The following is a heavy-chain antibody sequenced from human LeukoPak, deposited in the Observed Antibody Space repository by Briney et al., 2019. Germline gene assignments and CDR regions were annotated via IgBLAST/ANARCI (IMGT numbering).Heavy chain of an antibody. CDR1: GYTFTNYG. V-gene: IGHV1-18*01. D-gene: IGHD1-26*01. J-gene: IGHJ4*02. CDR2: ISAYNGHT. CDR3: ARDVRTVISGIMGATDY. Sequence: ASVTVSCKTSGYTFTNYGFSWVRQAPGQGLEWMGWISAYNGHTNYPQKLQGRVTMTTDTSTSTAYMELRSLRSDDTAVYYCARDVRTVISGIMGATDYWGQGTLVTVSS.